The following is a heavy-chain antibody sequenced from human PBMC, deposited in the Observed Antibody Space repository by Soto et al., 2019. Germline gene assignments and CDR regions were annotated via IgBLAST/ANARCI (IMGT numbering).Heavy chain of an antibody. CDR1: GGSVNSDYYY. CDR2: IYNSGRT. D-gene: IGHD1-26*01. J-gene: IGHJ4*02. V-gene: IGHV4-61*01. CDR3: AREYSNSPEAFDI. Sequence: SETLSLTCTVSGGSVNSDYYYWTWIRQPPGKGLEWIGYIYNSGRTNYNASLKSRVSISMDTSRNQFSLKLTSVTAADTAVFYCAREYSNSPEAFDIWGEGSLVTVSS.